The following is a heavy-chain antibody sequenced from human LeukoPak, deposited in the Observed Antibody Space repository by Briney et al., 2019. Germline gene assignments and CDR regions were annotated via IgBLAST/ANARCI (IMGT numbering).Heavy chain of an antibody. J-gene: IGHJ6*03. CDR1: GGTFSSYA. CDR2: IIPIFGTA. D-gene: IGHD2-2*01. CDR3: ARVVMVGYCSSTSCYAGGPMDV. V-gene: IGHV1-69*06. Sequence: SVKVSCKASGGTFSSYAISWVRQAPGQGLEWMGGIIPIFGTANYAQKFQGRVTITADKSTSTAYMELSSLRSEDTAVYYCARVVMVGYCSSTSCYAGGPMDVWGKGTTVTISS.